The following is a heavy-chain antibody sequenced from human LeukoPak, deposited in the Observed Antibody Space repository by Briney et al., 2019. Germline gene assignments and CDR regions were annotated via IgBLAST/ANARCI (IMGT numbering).Heavy chain of an antibody. CDR3: AEDRDGSGSFQKSMDV. CDR2: ISGSGGST. D-gene: IGHD3-10*01. Sequence: GGSLRLSCAASGFSFSSYAMSWVRQAPGKGLEWVSGISGSGGSTYYADSVKGRFSISRDNSKNTLYLQMNSLRPEDTAVYYCAEDRDGSGSFQKSMDVWGQGTTVTVSS. CDR1: GFSFSSYA. J-gene: IGHJ6*02. V-gene: IGHV3-23*01.